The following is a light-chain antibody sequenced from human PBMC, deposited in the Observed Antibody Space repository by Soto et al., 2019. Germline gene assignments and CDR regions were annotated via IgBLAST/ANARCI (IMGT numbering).Light chain of an antibody. V-gene: IGKV1-33*01. Sequence: DIQMTQSPSSLSASVGDRVTITCQASHDITSYLNWYQHKPGKDPKLLIYDASILEAGVPSRFSGSGSGTDFTITISSLQPEDVATYYCKKCDYLPIFGPGTKVDFK. J-gene: IGKJ3*01. CDR3: KKCDYLPI. CDR1: HDITSY. CDR2: DAS.